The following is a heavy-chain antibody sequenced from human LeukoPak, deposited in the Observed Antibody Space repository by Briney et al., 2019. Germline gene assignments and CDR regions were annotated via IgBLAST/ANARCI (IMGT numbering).Heavy chain of an antibody. CDR2: ISYDGSNK. Sequence: QPGGSLRLSCAASGFTFSSYAMHWVRQAPGKGLEWVAVISYDGSNKYYADSVKGRFTISRDNSKNTLYLQMNSLRAEDTAVYYCARESGAKYCDLWSGYYVYYDFYYMDVWGKGTTVTDSS. D-gene: IGHD3-3*01. J-gene: IGHJ6*03. CDR1: GFTFSSYA. CDR3: ARESGAKYCDLWSGYYVYYDFYYMDV. V-gene: IGHV3-30*04.